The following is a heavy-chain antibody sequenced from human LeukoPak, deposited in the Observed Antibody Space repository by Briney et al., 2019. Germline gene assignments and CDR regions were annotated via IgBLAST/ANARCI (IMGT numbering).Heavy chain of an antibody. D-gene: IGHD5-24*01. J-gene: IGHJ4*02. CDR1: GFIFSSYA. CDR3: ARDRLEMAFDY. CDR2: ISSSGSTI. Sequence: GGSLRLSCAASGFIFSSYAMHWVRQAPGKGLEWASYISSSGSTIYYADSVKGRFTISRDNAKNSLYLQMNSLRAEDTAVYYCARDRLEMAFDYWGQGTLVTVSS. V-gene: IGHV3-48*04.